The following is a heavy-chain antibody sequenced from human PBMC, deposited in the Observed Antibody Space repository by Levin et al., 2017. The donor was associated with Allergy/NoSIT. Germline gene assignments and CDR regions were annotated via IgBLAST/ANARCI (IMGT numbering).Heavy chain of an antibody. J-gene: IGHJ4*02. D-gene: IGHD4-23*01. Sequence: ASVKVSCKASGYTFTGYYMHWVRQAAGQGLEWMGWINPKSGGTNYAQKFQGRVTMTRDTSISTAYMELSRLRSDDTAVYYCASGPVTTVLNPGGYWGQGTLVTVSS. CDR2: INPKSGGT. CDR3: ASGPVTTVLNPGGY. V-gene: IGHV1-2*02. CDR1: GYTFTGYY.